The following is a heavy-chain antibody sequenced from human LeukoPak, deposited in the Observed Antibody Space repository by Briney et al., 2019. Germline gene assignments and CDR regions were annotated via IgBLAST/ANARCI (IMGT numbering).Heavy chain of an antibody. V-gene: IGHV4-34*01. CDR3: ARDQKGNFLWSSKINFDY. CDR2: INHSGST. D-gene: IGHD1-7*01. CDR1: GGSFSGYY. J-gene: IGHJ4*02. Sequence: SETLSLTCAVYGGSFSGYYWSWIRQPPGKGLEWIGEINHSGSTNYNPSLKSRVTISVDTSKNQFSLKLSSVTAADTAVYYCARDQKGNFLWSSKINFDYWGQGTLVTVSS.